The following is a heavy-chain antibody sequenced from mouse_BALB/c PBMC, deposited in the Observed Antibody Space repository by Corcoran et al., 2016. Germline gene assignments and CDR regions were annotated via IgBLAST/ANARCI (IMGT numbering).Heavy chain of an antibody. CDR1: GYTFTSYV. V-gene: IGHV1S136*01. CDR2: INPYNDGT. CDR3: ARLYPGIAMDY. Sequence: EVQLQQSGPALVKPGASVKMSCKASGYTFTSYVMHWVKQKPGQGLEWIGYINPYNDGTKYNEKFKGKATLTSDKSSSTAYMELSSLTSEDSVVYYCARLYPGIAMDYWGQGTSVTVSS. J-gene: IGHJ4*01.